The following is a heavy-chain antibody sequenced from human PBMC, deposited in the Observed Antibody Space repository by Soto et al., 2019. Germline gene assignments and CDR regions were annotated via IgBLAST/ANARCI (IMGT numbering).Heavy chain of an antibody. D-gene: IGHD3-22*01. CDR2: ISGSGGST. CDR3: AKGTGLGGYTYWYFDL. J-gene: IGHJ2*01. Sequence: AGGSLRLSCAASGFTFSSYAMSWVRQAPGKGLEWVSAISGSGGSTYYADSVKGRFTISRDNSKNTLYLQMNSLRAEDTAVYYCAKGTGLGGYTYWYFDLWGRGTLVTVSS. V-gene: IGHV3-23*01. CDR1: GFTFSSYA.